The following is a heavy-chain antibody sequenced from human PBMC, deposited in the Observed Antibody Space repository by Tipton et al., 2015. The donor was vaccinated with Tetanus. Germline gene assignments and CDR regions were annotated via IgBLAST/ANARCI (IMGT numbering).Heavy chain of an antibody. D-gene: IGHD2-2*01. Sequence: GLVKPSETLSLSCSVSGGSISTSIYFWGWIRQSPGKGLEWIGEVNYVGSTNYNPSLKSRVTMSVDASKKQLSLKLTSVTAADTAVYYCAASVVRWFDPWGQGTLVTVSS. V-gene: IGHV4-39*07. CDR2: VNYVGST. CDR3: AASVVRWFDP. J-gene: IGHJ5*02. CDR1: GGSISTSIYF.